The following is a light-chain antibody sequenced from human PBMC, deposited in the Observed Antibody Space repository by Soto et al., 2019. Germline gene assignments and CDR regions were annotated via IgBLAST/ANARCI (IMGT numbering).Light chain of an antibody. CDR1: SSNIGSHT. CDR2: SNN. Sequence: QLVLTQPPSASGTPGQRVTISCSGSSSNIGSHTVNWYQQLPGTAPKLLIYSNNQRPSGVPDRFSGSKSGTSASLAISGLQSEDEADYYCAAWDDSLNARVFGGGTQLTVL. V-gene: IGLV1-44*01. CDR3: AAWDDSLNARV. J-gene: IGLJ3*02.